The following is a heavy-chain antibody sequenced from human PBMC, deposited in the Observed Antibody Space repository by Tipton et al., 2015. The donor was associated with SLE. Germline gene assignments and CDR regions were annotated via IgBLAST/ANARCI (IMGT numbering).Heavy chain of an antibody. CDR1: GGSISSYY. CDR3: ARGILEWPEY. V-gene: IGHV4-59*12. J-gene: IGHJ4*01. CDR2: ISYSGST. D-gene: IGHD3-3*01. Sequence: TLSLTCTVSGGSISSYYWSWIRQPPGKGLEWIGYISYSGSTNYNPSLKSRVTISVDTSKNQFSLKLSSVTAADTAVYYCARGILEWPEYWCHGTLLTVSS.